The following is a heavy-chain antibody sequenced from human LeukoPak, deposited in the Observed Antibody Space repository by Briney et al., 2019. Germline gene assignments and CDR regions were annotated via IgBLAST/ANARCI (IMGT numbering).Heavy chain of an antibody. Sequence: ASVKVSCKASGYTFTGYYIHWVRQAPGQGLEWMGLISPTSGRTNYAQKFQGRVTMTRDTSISTAYMDLSRLRSDDTAVYYCARVDCSSTSCYQSHYYYYYAMDVWGQGTTVTVSS. CDR1: GYTFTGYY. CDR2: ISPTSGRT. J-gene: IGHJ6*02. CDR3: ARVDCSSTSCYQSHYYYYYAMDV. V-gene: IGHV1-2*02. D-gene: IGHD2-2*01.